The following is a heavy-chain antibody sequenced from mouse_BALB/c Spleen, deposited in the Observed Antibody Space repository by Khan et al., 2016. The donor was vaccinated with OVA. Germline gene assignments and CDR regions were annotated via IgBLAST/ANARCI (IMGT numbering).Heavy chain of an antibody. J-gene: IGHJ3*01. CDR1: GYSITSGYS. Sequence: EVQLQESGPDLVKPSQSLSLTCTVTGYSITSGYSWHWIRQFPGNKLEWMAYIHYSGSTSYNPSLKSLISVTRDTSKNQFFLQLISVTTEDTSTXCCAGGFPAYWGQGTLVTVSA. CDR2: IHYSGST. V-gene: IGHV3-1*02. CDR3: AGGFPAY.